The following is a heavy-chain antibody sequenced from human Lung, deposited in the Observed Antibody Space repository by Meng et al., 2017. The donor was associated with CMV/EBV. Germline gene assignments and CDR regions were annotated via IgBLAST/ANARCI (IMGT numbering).Heavy chain of an antibody. CDR1: GFTFSSYS. CDR3: ARDVSPRSSAYFAIYYFYALDF. Sequence: GRSLRPXCAPFGFTFSSYSMNWVRQAPGKGLEWVSSIRSSGTYIYYADSVKGRFTIPRDNAQNSLYLQMNSLRAEDTAVYYCARDVSPRSSAYFAIYYFYALDFWGQGTXVTVSS. J-gene: IGHJ6*02. V-gene: IGHV3-21*01. D-gene: IGHD2-21*01. CDR2: IRSSGTYI.